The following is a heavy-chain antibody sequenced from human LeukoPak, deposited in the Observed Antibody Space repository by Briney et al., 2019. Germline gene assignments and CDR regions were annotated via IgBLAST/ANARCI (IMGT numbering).Heavy chain of an antibody. CDR3: ARGSGSYSSGMDV. D-gene: IGHD3-10*01. CDR2: ISSSSSYI. Sequence: GGSLRLSCAASGFTFSSYSMNWVRQAPGKGLEWVSSISSSSSYIYYADSVKGRFAISRDNAKNSLYLQMNSLRAEDTAVYYCARGSGSYSSGMDVWGQGTTVTVSS. CDR1: GFTFSSYS. J-gene: IGHJ6*02. V-gene: IGHV3-21*01.